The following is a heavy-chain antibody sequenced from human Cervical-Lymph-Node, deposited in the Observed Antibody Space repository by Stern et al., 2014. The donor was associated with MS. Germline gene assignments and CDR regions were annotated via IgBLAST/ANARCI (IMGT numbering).Heavy chain of an antibody. CDR2: IIPILSIT. Sequence: QVQLVQSGSEVKKPGSSVRVSCKASGGTFSSSGISWVRQAPGQGLEWMGRIIPILSITNYAQNFQGRVTITADKSTSTAYMELSSLRSEDTAVYYCVTLGVTTGDFDPWGQGTLVTVSS. V-gene: IGHV1-69*04. J-gene: IGHJ5*02. CDR1: GGTFSSSG. CDR3: VTLGVTTGDFDP. D-gene: IGHD4-17*01.